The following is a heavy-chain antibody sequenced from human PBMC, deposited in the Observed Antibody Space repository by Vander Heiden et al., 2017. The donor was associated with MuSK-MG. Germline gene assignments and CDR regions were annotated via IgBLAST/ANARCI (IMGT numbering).Heavy chain of an antibody. V-gene: IGHV3-21*01. CDR2: IISSSSYI. CDR3: ARGGCSSTSCSYYYMDV. Sequence: EVQLVESGGGLVKPGGSLRLSCAASGFSFSSYSLNWVRQAPGKGLEWVSSIISSSSYIYYADSVKGRFTISRDNAKNSLYLQMNSLGAEDTAVYYCARGGCSSTSCSYYYMDVWGKGTTVTVSS. CDR1: GFSFSSYS. J-gene: IGHJ6*03. D-gene: IGHD2-2*01.